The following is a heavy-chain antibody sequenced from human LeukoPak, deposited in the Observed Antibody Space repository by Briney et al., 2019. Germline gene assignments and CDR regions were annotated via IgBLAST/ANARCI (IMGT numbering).Heavy chain of an antibody. Sequence: ASVKVSCKASGYTFTGYYMHWVRQAPGQGLEWMGWINPNSGGTNYAQKFQGRVTMTRDTSISTAYMELSRLRSDDTAVYYCARGDFIFGVVIARNNWFDPWGQGTLVTVSS. CDR2: INPNSGGT. CDR1: GYTFTGYY. D-gene: IGHD3-3*01. CDR3: ARGDFIFGVVIARNNWFDP. V-gene: IGHV1-2*02. J-gene: IGHJ5*02.